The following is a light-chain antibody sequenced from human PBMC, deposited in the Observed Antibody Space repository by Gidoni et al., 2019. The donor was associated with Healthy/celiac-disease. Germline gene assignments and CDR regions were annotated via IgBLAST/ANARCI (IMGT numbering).Light chain of an antibody. V-gene: IGLV2-14*01. J-gene: IGLJ1*01. CDR3: SSYTSSSTRV. Sequence: QSALTQPASVSGSPGQSITISCTGTSSDVGGYTYVSWYQQHPGKAPKLMIYEVSNRPSGVPDRFSGSKSGNTASLTISGLQAEDEADYYCSSYTSSSTRVFGTGTKVTVL. CDR2: EVS. CDR1: SSDVGGYTY.